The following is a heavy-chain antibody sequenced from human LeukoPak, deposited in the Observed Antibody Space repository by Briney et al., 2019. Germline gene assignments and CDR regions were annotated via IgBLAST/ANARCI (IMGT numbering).Heavy chain of an antibody. J-gene: IGHJ4*02. V-gene: IGHV1-69*13. CDR2: IIPIFGTA. Sequence: SVKVSCKASSYTFTSYGISWVRQAPGQGLEWMGGIIPIFGTANYAQKFQGRVTITADESTSTAYMELSSLRSEDTAVYYCESSTQSSGYYRLDYWGQGTLVTVSS. D-gene: IGHD3-22*01. CDR1: SYTFTSYG. CDR3: ESSTQSSGYYRLDY.